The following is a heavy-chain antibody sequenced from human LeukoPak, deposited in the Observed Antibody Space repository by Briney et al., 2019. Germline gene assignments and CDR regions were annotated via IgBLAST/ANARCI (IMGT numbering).Heavy chain of an antibody. CDR2: IYPGDSDT. V-gene: IGHV5-51*01. CDR3: ARTMGTSTSSTLDY. D-gene: IGHD2-2*01. CDR1: GYSFTSYW. Sequence: GESLQISCKGSGYSFTSYWISWVRQMPGKGLEWMGIIYPGDSDTRYSPSFQGQVTISADKSITTAYLQWSSPKASDTAIYYCARTMGTSTSSTLDYWGQGTLVTVSS. J-gene: IGHJ4*02.